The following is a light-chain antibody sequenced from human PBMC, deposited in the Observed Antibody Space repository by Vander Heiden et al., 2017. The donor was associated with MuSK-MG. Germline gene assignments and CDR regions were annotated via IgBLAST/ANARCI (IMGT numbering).Light chain of an antibody. J-gene: IGKJ1*01. Sequence: NVFTPSPGTLSLSPGERATLSCRASQSVSSSYLAWYQQKPGQAPRLLIYGASSRATGIPDRFSGSGSGTDFTLTISRLEPEDFAVYYCQQYGSSPRTFGQGTKVEIK. CDR3: QQYGSSPRT. CDR1: QSVSSSY. V-gene: IGKV3-20*01. CDR2: GAS.